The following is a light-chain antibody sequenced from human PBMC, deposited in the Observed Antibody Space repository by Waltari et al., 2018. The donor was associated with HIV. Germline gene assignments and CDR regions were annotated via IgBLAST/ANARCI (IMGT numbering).Light chain of an antibody. J-gene: IGLJ2*01. CDR3: CSYAGSSTVV. V-gene: IGLV2-23*02. CDR1: SSDVGGYNY. CDR2: DIS. Sequence: QSALTQPASVSGSPGQSITISCTGTSSDVGGYNYVSWYQQHPGKAPKLMIYDISKRPAGVSKRFSGSKSVNTASLTISGLQAEDEADYYCCSYAGSSTVVFGGGTKLTVL.